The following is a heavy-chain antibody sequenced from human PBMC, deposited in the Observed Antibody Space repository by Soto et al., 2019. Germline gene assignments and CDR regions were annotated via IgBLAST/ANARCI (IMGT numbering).Heavy chain of an antibody. Sequence: QVQLVESGGGVVQPGRSLRLSCAASGFTFSSYGMHWVRQAPGKGLEWVAVIWYDGRNKYYADSVKGRFTISRDNSKNTLYLQMNILRAEDTAVDYCAREGSSRGSCYPIGEWGQGTLVTVSS. D-gene: IGHD2-15*01. J-gene: IGHJ4*02. V-gene: IGHV3-33*01. CDR1: GFTFSSYG. CDR3: AREGSSRGSCYPIGE. CDR2: IWYDGRNK.